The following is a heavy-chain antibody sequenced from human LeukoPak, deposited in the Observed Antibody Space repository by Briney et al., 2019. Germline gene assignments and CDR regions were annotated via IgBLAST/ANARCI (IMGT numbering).Heavy chain of an antibody. Sequence: SVNVSCKASGFTFTISAVQWVRQARGQRLEWIGWIVVGSGNTNYAQKFQERVTITRDMSTSTAYMELGSLRSEDTAVYYCAADVYQADYYDSIGYYGSLSIWGQGTLFTVSS. CDR3: AADVYQADYYDSIGYYGSLSI. V-gene: IGHV1-58*01. CDR1: GFTFTISA. J-gene: IGHJ4*02. D-gene: IGHD3-22*01. CDR2: IVVGSGNT.